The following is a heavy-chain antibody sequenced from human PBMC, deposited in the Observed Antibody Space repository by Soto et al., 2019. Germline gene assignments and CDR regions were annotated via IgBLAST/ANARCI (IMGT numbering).Heavy chain of an antibody. D-gene: IGHD3-16*01. CDR1: GGTFSSRA. CDR2: IIPVFGRV. CDR3: ANSRGGTFLGSHGMDI. J-gene: IGHJ6*02. Sequence: QVQLVQSGPEVKKTGTSVKVSCKASGGTFSSRAISWVRQAPGQGLEWMGGIIPVFGRVNYAEKFQDRVTSTADESTGTVYIELSSLRSEDTALYYCANSRGGTFLGSHGMDIWGQVTTVSVSS. V-gene: IGHV1-69*01.